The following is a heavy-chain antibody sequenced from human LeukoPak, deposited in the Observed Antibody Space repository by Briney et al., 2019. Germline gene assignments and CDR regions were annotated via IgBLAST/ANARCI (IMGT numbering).Heavy chain of an antibody. V-gene: IGHV3-74*01. J-gene: IGHJ4*02. Sequence: GGPLRLSCLASGFTFSSYWMHWVRQPPGKGLVWVSRIFGDGSSTSYADSVKGRFTISRDNAKNTLYLQINSLRAEDTAVYYCARDLNYWGQGTLVTVSS. CDR1: GFTFSSYW. CDR2: IFGDGSST. CDR3: ARDLNY.